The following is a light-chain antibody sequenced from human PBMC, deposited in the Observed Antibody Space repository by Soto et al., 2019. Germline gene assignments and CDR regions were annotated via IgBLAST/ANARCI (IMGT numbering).Light chain of an antibody. J-gene: IGLJ1*01. Sequence: QSVLTQPASVSGSPGQSITVSCTGTSSDVGSYNRVSWYQQPPGTAPKLMIYEVSKRPSGVPDRFSGSKSGNTASLTISGLQAEDEADYYCCLYAVTFYVFGTGTKVTVL. CDR2: EVS. V-gene: IGLV2-18*01. CDR3: CLYAVTFYV. CDR1: SSDVGSYNR.